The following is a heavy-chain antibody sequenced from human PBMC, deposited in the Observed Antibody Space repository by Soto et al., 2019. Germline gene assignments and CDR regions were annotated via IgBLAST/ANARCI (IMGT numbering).Heavy chain of an antibody. CDR3: AKDHPGMDV. V-gene: IGHV3-30*18. CDR2: ISYDGSNK. J-gene: IGHJ6*02. Sequence: GSLRLSCAASGFTFSIYGMHWVRQAPGKGLEWVAVISYDGSNKYYADSVKGRFTISRDNSKNTLYLQMNSLRAEDTAVYYCAKDHPGMDVWGQGTTVTVSS. CDR1: GFTFSIYG.